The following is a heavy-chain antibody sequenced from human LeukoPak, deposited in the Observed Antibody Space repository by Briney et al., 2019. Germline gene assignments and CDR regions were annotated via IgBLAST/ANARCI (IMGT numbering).Heavy chain of an antibody. V-gene: IGHV4-39*01. D-gene: IGHD3-3*01. CDR3: ARHVLSGYLNYWYFDL. J-gene: IGHJ2*01. CDR1: GGSISSSSYY. Sequence: SETLSLTCTVSGGSISSSSYYWGWIRQPPGKGLEWIVCIYYSGITYYNPSLKSRVTISVDTSKNQFSLNLSSVTAADTAVYYCARHVLSGYLNYWYFDLWGRGTLVTVSS. CDR2: IYYSGIT.